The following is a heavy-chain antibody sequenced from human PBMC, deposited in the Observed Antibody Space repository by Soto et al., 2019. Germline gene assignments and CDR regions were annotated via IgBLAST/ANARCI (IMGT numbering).Heavy chain of an antibody. J-gene: IGHJ5*02. CDR1: GYTFTSYD. V-gene: IGHV1-8*01. CDR2: INPNNGNT. Sequence: ASVKVSCKASGYTFTSYDINWVRQATGQGLEWMGWINPNNGNTGYAEKFQGRVTMTRSTSISTAYMELSSLRSDDTAVYFCARTSSGTREGFDPWGQGTPV. D-gene: IGHD1-1*01. CDR3: ARTSSGTREGFDP.